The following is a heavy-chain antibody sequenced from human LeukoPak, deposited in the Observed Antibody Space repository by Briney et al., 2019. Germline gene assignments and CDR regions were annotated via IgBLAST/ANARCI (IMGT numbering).Heavy chain of an antibody. CDR2: LREDGRKA. V-gene: IGHV3-7*01. CDR1: GFTFSDYW. CDR3: ARDQVGGHYQF. Sequence: PGGSLRLSCAASGFTFSDYWMTWVRQAPGKGPEWVANLREDGRKAYYVDSVMGRFTISRDNVKNSLYLQMNYLRAEDTAVYYCARDQVGGHYQFWGQGALVAVSS. J-gene: IGHJ4*02. D-gene: IGHD2-21*02.